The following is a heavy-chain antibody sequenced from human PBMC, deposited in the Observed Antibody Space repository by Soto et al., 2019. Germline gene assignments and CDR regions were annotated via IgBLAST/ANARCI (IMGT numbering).Heavy chain of an antibody. J-gene: IGHJ3*02. CDR1: GGTFNIYT. V-gene: IGHV1-69*02. CDR3: ALGSGSGDTFDI. Sequence: QVQLVQSETEVKKPGSSVKVSCKASGGTFNIYTIIWVRQAPGQGLEWMGRILPLLTITNYAQIFQGRVTITADTSTTTAYMELNSLTSEDTAVYYCALGSGSGDTFDIRGQGTLVTVSS. D-gene: IGHD6-25*01. CDR2: ILPLLTIT.